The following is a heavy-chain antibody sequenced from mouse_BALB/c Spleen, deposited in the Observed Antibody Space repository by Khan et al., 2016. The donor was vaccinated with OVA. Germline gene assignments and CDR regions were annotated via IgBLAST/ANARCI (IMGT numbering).Heavy chain of an antibody. J-gene: IGHJ4*01. Sequence: VELVESGPGLVAPSQSLSITCTVSGFSLTRYNIHWVRQPPGKGLEWLGMIWGGGGTDYNTTLKSRLSISKDNSKSQVFLQMNSLHTDDTAMYYCASAYFRYHDYYAFDYWGQGTTVTVSS. CDR2: IWGGGGT. V-gene: IGHV2-6-4*01. D-gene: IGHD2-12*01. CDR3: ASAYFRYHDYYAFDY. CDR1: GFSLTRYN.